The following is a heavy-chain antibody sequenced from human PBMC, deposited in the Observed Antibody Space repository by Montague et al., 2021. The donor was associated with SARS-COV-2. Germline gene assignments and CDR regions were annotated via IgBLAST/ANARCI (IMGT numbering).Heavy chain of an antibody. CDR1: GGSIGSSSYY. D-gene: IGHD3-3*01. Sequence: SETLFLTCTVSGGSIGSSSYYWGWIRQPPGKGLEWIGSIYYSGSTYYNPSLKSRVTISVDTSKNQFSLKLSSVTAADTAVYYCARDSAPSITIFGVVIRQLHRRYYYCGMDVWGQGTTVTVSS. CDR3: ARDSAPSITIFGVVIRQLHRRYYYCGMDV. CDR2: IYYSGST. V-gene: IGHV4-39*07. J-gene: IGHJ6*02.